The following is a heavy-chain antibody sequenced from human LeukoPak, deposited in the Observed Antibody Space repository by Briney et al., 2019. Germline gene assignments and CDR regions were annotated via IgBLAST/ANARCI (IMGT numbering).Heavy chain of an antibody. V-gene: IGHV4-34*01. CDR3: ARGHTTVTTFSLDY. CDR1: GGSFSGYY. D-gene: IGHD4-17*01. J-gene: IGHJ4*02. CDR2: INHNGST. Sequence: SETLSLTCAVYGGSFSGYYWSWIRQPPGKGLEWIGEINHNGSTNYNPSLKSRVTISVDTSKNQFSLKLSSVTAADTAVYYCARGHTTVTTFSLDYWGQGTLVTVSS.